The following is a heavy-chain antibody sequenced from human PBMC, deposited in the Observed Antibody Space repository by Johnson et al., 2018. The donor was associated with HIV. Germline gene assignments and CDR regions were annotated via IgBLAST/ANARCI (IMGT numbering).Heavy chain of an antibody. CDR1: GFTFSSYA. Sequence: QVQLVESGGGVVQPGRSLRLSCAASGFTFSSYAMHWVRQAPGKGLEWVAVISYDGSNKYYADSVKGRFTISRDNSKNTLYLQMNSLRAEDTAVYYCARELPDAFDIWGQGTMVTVSS. CDR3: ARELPDAFDI. V-gene: IGHV3-30*04. CDR2: ISYDGSNK. D-gene: IGHD1-26*01. J-gene: IGHJ3*02.